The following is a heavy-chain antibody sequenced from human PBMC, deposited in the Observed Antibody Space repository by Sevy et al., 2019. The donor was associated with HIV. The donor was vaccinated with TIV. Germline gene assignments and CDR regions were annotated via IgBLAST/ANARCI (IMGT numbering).Heavy chain of an antibody. J-gene: IGHJ4*02. CDR2: ISSTSGYI. CDR1: GFTFSSYR. Sequence: GGSLRLSCAASGFTFSSYRMTWVRQAPGKGLEWVSCISSTSGYINYADSVKGRFTISRDNAKNLLYLQMDSLRAEDTAVYYCARSVLEISTWRSDYWGQGTLVTVSS. V-gene: IGHV3-21*01. CDR3: ARSVLEISTWRSDY. D-gene: IGHD1-1*01.